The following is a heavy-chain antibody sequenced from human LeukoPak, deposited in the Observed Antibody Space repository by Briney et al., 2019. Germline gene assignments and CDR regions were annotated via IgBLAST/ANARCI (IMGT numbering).Heavy chain of an antibody. CDR1: GFTFSSYS. J-gene: IGHJ3*02. CDR3: ARGANRLSGAFDI. V-gene: IGHV3-21*01. D-gene: IGHD1-14*01. Sequence: KPGGSLRLSCAASGFTFSSYSMNWVRQAPGKGLEWVSSISSSSSYIYYADSVKGRFTIYRDNAKNSPYLQMNSLRAEDTAVYCCARGANRLSGAFDIWGQGTTVTVSS. CDR2: ISSSSSYI.